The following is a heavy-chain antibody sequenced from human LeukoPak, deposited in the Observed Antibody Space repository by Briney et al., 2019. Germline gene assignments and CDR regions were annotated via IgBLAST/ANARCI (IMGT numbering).Heavy chain of an antibody. CDR3: ARGYSSSWYLD. D-gene: IGHD6-13*01. V-gene: IGHV3-7*01. CDR1: GFTFSSYW. Sequence: GGSLRLSCAASGFTFSSYWMSWVRQAPGKGLEWVANINEDGSEKYYVDSVKGRFTISRDNAKNSLYLQMNSLRAEDTAVYYCARGYSSSWYLDWGQGTLVTVSS. CDR2: INEDGSEK. J-gene: IGHJ4*02.